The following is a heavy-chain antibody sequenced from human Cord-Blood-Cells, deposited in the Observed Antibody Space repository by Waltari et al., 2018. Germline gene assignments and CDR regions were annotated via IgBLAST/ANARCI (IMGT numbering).Heavy chain of an antibody. CDR2: IKQDGRWK. CDR1: GFTFSRYW. Sequence: EVQLVESGGGLVQPGGSLRLSCAASGFTFSRYWMSWVRQAPGEGRGGGANIKQDGRWKYYVDSVKGRFTISRDNAKNSLYLQMNSLRAEDTAVYYCARADLDAFDIWGQGTMDTVSS. J-gene: IGHJ3*02. V-gene: IGHV3-7*01. CDR3: ARADLDAFDI.